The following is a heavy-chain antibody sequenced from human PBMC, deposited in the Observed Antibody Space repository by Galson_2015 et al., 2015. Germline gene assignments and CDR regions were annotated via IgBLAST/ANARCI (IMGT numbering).Heavy chain of an antibody. CDR3: ARGAVVDCASSSCYFAY. CDR1: GFTFSSYS. Sequence: SLRLSCAASGFTFSSYSMNWVRQAPGKGLEWVSSISSSSSYVYYADSVKGRFTISRDDAKNSLYLQMSSLRAEDTAVYYCARGAVVDCASSSCYFAYWGQGTLVTVSS. V-gene: IGHV3-21*01. D-gene: IGHD2-2*01. J-gene: IGHJ4*02. CDR2: ISSSSSYV.